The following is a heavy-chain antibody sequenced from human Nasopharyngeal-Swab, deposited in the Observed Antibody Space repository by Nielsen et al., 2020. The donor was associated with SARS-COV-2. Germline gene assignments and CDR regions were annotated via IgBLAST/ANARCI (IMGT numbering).Heavy chain of an antibody. V-gene: IGHV3-21*01. CDR2: ISSSSTYI. Sequence: GSLKISCAASGFTFSSHSMNWVRQAPGKGLEWVSSISSSSTYIYYADSVKGRFTISRDNAKNSLYLQMNSLRVEDTAVYYCARVLLRALGKFGEGYAFDIWGQGTMVTVSS. J-gene: IGHJ3*02. CDR1: GFTFSSHS. CDR3: ARVLLRALGKFGEGYAFDI. D-gene: IGHD3-10*01.